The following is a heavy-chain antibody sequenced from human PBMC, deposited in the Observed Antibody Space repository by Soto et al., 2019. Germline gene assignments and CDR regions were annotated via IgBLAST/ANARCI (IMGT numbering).Heavy chain of an antibody. V-gene: IGHV4-61*01. CDR3: ARAPGWSGYYEDV. CDR2: IHYSGST. Sequence: QVQLQESGPGLVKPSETLSLTCTVSGGSVSSGNYYWSWIRQPPGKGLEWIGYIHYSGSTNYNPSLESRVTISVDTSKNQFSLKLSSVTAADTAVYYCARAPGWSGYYEDVWGQGTTVTVSS. D-gene: IGHD3-3*01. CDR1: GGSVSSGNYY. J-gene: IGHJ6*02.